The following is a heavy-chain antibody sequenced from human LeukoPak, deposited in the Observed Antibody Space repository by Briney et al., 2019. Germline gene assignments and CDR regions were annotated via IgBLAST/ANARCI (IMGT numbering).Heavy chain of an antibody. CDR1: GGSISSFY. CDR2: MSNSGST. CDR3: ARGNYDDSYAYGRDFDS. J-gene: IGHJ4*02. D-gene: IGHD3-16*01. Sequence: TSETLSLTCSVSGGSISSFYWNWIRQPPGKGLEWIGYMSNSGSTNYNPSLKSRLTISVDTSKNHLSLRLSSVTAADTAVCYCARGNYDDSYAYGRDFDSWGQGTLVTVSS. V-gene: IGHV4-59*01.